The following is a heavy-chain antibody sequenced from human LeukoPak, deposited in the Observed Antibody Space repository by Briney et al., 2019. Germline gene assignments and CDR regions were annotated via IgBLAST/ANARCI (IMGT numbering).Heavy chain of an antibody. V-gene: IGHV1-2*02. D-gene: IGHD3-10*01. CDR2: INPNSGGT. CDR1: GYTFTGYY. CDR3: ARGSITMVRGFVDY. J-gene: IGHJ4*02. Sequence: ASVKLSCKASGYTFTGYYMHWVRQAPGQGLEWMGGINPNSGGTNYAQKFQGRVTMTRDTSITTAYMELSRLRSDDTAVYYCARGSITMVRGFVDYWGQGTLVTVSS.